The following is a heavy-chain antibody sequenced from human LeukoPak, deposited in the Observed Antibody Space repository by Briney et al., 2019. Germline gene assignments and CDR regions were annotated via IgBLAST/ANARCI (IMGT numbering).Heavy chain of an antibody. CDR3: ARDLGGLTVGNGYMDV. D-gene: IGHD4-23*01. CDR1: GYTFTGYY. V-gene: IGHV1-2*02. Sequence: GASVKVSCKASGYTFTGYYMHWVRQAPGQGPEWMGWINPNSGGTNYAQKFQGRVTMTRDTSISTAYMELSGLRSDDTAVYYCARDLGGLTVGNGYMDVWGEGTTVTVS. CDR2: INPNSGGT. J-gene: IGHJ6*03.